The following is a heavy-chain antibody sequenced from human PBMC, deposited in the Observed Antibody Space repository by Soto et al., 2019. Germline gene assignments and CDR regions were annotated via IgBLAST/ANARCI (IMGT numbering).Heavy chain of an antibody. CDR3: ARDGAVATSNAFDI. Sequence: ASVKVSCKASGYTFTVYYMHWVRQAPGQGLEWMGWINPNSGGTNYAQKFQGWVTMTRDTSISTAYMELSRLRSDDTAVYYCARDGAVATSNAFDIWGQGTMVTVSS. D-gene: IGHD5-12*01. CDR1: GYTFTVYY. V-gene: IGHV1-2*04. J-gene: IGHJ3*02. CDR2: INPNSGGT.